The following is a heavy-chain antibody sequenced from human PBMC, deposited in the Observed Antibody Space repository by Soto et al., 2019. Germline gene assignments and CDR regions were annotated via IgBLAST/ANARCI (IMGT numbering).Heavy chain of an antibody. Sequence: QVQLVQSGSELKKPGASVTVSCKASGYTFTGYYIHWVRQAPGQGLLWMGWINPNSGGTHYAQKFQGRVTMTRDTSISTVYMELNWLRSDDTALYYCARDDGSSFYYWGQGSLVTVSS. V-gene: IGHV1-2*02. CDR3: ARDDGSSFYY. D-gene: IGHD2-15*01. CDR2: INPNSGGT. CDR1: GYTFTGYY. J-gene: IGHJ4*02.